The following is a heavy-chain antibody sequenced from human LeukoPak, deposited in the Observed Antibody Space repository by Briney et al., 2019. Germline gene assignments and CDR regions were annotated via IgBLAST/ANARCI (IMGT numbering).Heavy chain of an antibody. CDR2: INHSGST. CDR1: GGSFSNYY. D-gene: IGHD4-17*01. J-gene: IGHJ6*03. V-gene: IGHV4-34*01. CDR3: ARGRTGYGDYVYYYYMDV. Sequence: SETLSLTCAVCGGSFSNYYWSWIRQPPGRGLEWMGEINHSGSTNYNPSLKSRVTISIDTSKNQFSLKLSSVTAADTAVYYCARGRTGYGDYVYYYYMDVWGKGTTVTVSS.